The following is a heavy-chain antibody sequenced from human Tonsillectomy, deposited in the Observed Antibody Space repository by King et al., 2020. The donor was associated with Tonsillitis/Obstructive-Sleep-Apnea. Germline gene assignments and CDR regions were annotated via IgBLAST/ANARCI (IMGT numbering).Heavy chain of an antibody. V-gene: IGHV1-18*01. D-gene: IGHD1-1*01. CDR2: ISTFYGNT. J-gene: IGHJ4*02. CDR1: SYTFTSYG. CDR3: ARGTRYNWNDEVDYFDY. Sequence: QVQLVESGAEVKKPGASVKVSCKASSYTFTSYGITWVRQAPGQGLEWMGWISTFYGNTNYAQKLQGRVTMTTDTSTGTAYMELRSLRSDDTAVYYCARGTRYNWNDEVDYFDYWGQGTLVTVSS.